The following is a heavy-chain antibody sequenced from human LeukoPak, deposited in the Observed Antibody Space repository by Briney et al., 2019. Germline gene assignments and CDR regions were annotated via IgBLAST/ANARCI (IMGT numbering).Heavy chain of an antibody. CDR3: ARDIVVVPAARSAFVP. D-gene: IGHD2-2*01. J-gene: IGHJ5*02. V-gene: IGHV1-46*03. CDR1: GYTFTSYY. Sequence: ASVKVSCKASGYTFTSYYMHWVRQAPGQGLEWMGIINPSGGSTSYAQKFQGRVTMTRDTSTSTVYMELSSLRSEDTAVYYCARDIVVVPAARSAFVPWGQGTLVTVSS. CDR2: INPSGGST.